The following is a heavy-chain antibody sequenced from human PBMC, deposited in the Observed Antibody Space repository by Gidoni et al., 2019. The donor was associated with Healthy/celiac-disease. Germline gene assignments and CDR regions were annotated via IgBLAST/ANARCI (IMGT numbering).Heavy chain of an antibody. CDR2: ISGRGGST. D-gene: IGHD3-9*01. J-gene: IGHJ4*02. CDR1: AVPFSRYS. Sequence: EVQLLESGGGWVQPGGYLRPYCAASAVPFSRYSMSWDRQAPGKGLEWVSAISGRGGSTYYADSVKGRFTISRDNSKNTLYLQMNSLRAEDTAVYYCANRDYDILTGSWHYFDYWGQGTLVTVSS. V-gene: IGHV3-23*01. CDR3: ANRDYDILTGSWHYFDY.